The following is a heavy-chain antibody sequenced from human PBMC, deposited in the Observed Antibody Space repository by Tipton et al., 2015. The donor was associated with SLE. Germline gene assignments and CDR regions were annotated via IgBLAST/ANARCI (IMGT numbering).Heavy chain of an antibody. CDR1: GCSISSGNYY. Sequence: TLSLTCTVSGCSISSGNYYWNWIRQPAGKGLEWVGRMYTSGSTTYSPSLKSRVTMLEDTSKNQFSLKLSSVTAADTAVYYCVRADTVAFDIWGQGTRVTVSS. V-gene: IGHV4-61*02. J-gene: IGHJ3*02. CDR2: MYTSGST. CDR3: VRADTVAFDI.